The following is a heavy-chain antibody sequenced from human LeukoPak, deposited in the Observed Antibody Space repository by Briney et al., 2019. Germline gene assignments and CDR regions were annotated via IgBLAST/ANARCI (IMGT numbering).Heavy chain of an antibody. Sequence: SETLSLTCTVSGGSISSYYWSWIRQPPGKGLEWIGYIYYSGSTNYNPSLKGRVTISVDTSKNQFSLKLSSVTAADTAVYYCARDSWDYYDYWGQGTLVTVSS. D-gene: IGHD1-26*01. CDR1: GGSISSYY. CDR2: IYYSGST. V-gene: IGHV4-59*01. J-gene: IGHJ4*02. CDR3: ARDSWDYYDY.